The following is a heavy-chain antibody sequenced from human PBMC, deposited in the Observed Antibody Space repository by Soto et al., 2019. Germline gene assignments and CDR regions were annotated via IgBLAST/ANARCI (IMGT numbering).Heavy chain of an antibody. CDR1: GGSISSYY. Sequence: SETLSLTCTISGGSISSYYWSWIRQTPGKGLQYIGYIYYSGSANYNPSLKSRVTISDDTSTNQFFLTLTSVTAADTAVYYCARDLNYYDSSGYWDAFDIWGQGTMVT. J-gene: IGHJ3*02. CDR2: IYYSGSA. CDR3: ARDLNYYDSSGYWDAFDI. V-gene: IGHV4-59*12. D-gene: IGHD3-22*01.